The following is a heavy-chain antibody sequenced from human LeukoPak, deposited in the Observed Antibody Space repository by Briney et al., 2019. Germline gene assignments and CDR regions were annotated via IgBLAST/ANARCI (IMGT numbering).Heavy chain of an antibody. CDR1: GFTFDNYR. D-gene: IGHD6-6*01. CDR3: TKRVKYGGTWDHFAD. CDR2: VNADGGNT. Sequence: GGSLRLSCAASGFTFDNYRMSWVRQAPGKGLEWVSTVNADGGNTYYADSVEGRFTISRDNSKSTLILQMNSLRVEYTALYYCTKRVKYGGTWDHFADWGQGTLVTVSS. J-gene: IGHJ4*02. V-gene: IGHV3-23*01.